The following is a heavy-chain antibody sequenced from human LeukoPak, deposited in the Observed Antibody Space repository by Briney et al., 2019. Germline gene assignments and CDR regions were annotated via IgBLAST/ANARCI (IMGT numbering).Heavy chain of an antibody. Sequence: TSSETLSLTCTVSGGSISSYYWSWIRQPPGKGLEWIGYIYTSGSTNYNPSLKSRVTILVDTSKNQFSLKLSSVTAADTAVYYCARRLRFFNYYYMDVWGKGTTVTVSS. CDR3: ARRLRFFNYYYMDV. D-gene: IGHD3-3*01. CDR1: GGSISSYY. CDR2: IYTSGST. J-gene: IGHJ6*03. V-gene: IGHV4-4*09.